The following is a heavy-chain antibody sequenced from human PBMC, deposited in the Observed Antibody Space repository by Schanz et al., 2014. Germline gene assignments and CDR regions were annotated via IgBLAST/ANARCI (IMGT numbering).Heavy chain of an antibody. J-gene: IGHJ4*02. CDR1: GFIFSNSW. V-gene: IGHV3-7*01. CDR2: IKQDGREK. Sequence: EVQLVESGGGLVQPGGSLRLSCAASGFIFSNSWMSWVRQAPGKGLEWVANIKQDGREKYYVDSVKGRFTISRDNTKSSLYVHTNRLTAEDTAVYYCARVVRVDYWGQGTLVTVSS. CDR3: ARVVRVDY. D-gene: IGHD2-2*01.